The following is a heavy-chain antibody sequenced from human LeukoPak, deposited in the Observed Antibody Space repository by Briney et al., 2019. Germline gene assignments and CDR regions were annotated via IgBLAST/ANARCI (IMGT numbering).Heavy chain of an antibody. CDR1: GFTFSSYE. D-gene: IGHD6-6*01. Sequence: GGSLRLSCVASGFTFSSYEMNWVRQAPGKGLEWLAYIGSSDSTTHYADSVKGRFTISRDNAKNSLYLQMNSLRAEDTAVYYCARVKGEYSSSSQYFDYWGQGTLVTVSS. CDR2: IGSSDSTT. V-gene: IGHV3-48*03. J-gene: IGHJ4*02. CDR3: ARVKGEYSSSSQYFDY.